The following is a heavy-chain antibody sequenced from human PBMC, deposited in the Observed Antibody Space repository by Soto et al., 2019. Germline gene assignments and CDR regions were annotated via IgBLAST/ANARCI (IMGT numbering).Heavy chain of an antibody. CDR2: INHSGST. V-gene: IGHV4-34*01. CDR3: ARNHAPRRYYGMDV. CDR1: GGSFSGYY. Sequence: SETLSLTCAVYGGSFSGYYWSWIRQPPGKGLEWIGEINHSGSTNYNPSLKSRVTISVDTSKNQFSLKLSSVTAADTAVYYCARNHAPRRYYGMDVWGQGTTVTVSS. J-gene: IGHJ6*02. D-gene: IGHD2-2*01.